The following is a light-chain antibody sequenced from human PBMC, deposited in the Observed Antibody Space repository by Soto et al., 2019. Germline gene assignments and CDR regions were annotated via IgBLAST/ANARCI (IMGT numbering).Light chain of an antibody. Sequence: DIQITQSPSTLSGSVGDRVTITCRASQTISSWLAWYQQKPGKAPKLLIYKASTLESGVPSRFSGSGSGTEFTLTISSLQPDDFATYYCQHYNSYSEAFGQGTKV. CDR3: QHYNSYSEA. V-gene: IGKV1-5*03. J-gene: IGKJ1*01. CDR1: QTISSW. CDR2: KAS.